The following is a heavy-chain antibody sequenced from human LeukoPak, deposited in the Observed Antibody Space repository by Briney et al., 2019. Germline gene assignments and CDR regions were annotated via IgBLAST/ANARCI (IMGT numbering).Heavy chain of an antibody. Sequence: PSETLSLTCSVSGDSISSSRYYWGWIRQPPGKGLEWIGSIYYSGSLYYNRSLKSRVTISVDTSKNQFSLKLSSATAADTAVYYCARDNGVDGELRGWGQGTLVTVSS. CDR3: ARDNGVDGELRG. CDR1: GDSISSSRYY. D-gene: IGHD1-26*01. V-gene: IGHV4-39*07. J-gene: IGHJ4*02. CDR2: IYYSGSL.